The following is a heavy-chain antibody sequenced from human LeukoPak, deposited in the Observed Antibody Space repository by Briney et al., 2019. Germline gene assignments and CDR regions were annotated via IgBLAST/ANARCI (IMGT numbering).Heavy chain of an antibody. CDR2: IYYSGST. Sequence: SETLSLTCTVSGGSISSSSYYWGWIRQPPGKGLEWIGSIYYSGSTNYNPSLKSRVTISVDMSKNQFSLKLSSVTAADTAVYYCARLGIYYYDSSGYAYWGQGTLVTVSS. J-gene: IGHJ4*02. D-gene: IGHD3-22*01. V-gene: IGHV4-39*07. CDR1: GGSISSSSYY. CDR3: ARLGIYYYDSSGYAY.